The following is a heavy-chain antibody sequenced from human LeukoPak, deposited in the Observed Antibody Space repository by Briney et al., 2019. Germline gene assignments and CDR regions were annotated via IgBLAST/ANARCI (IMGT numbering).Heavy chain of an antibody. V-gene: IGHV1-69*13. CDR2: IIPIFGTA. D-gene: IGHD6-19*01. Sequence: SVKVSCKASGGTFSSYAISWVRQAPGQGLEWMGGIIPIFGTANYAQKFQGRVTLTADESTSTAYMELSSLRSEDTAVYYCARGRMAGTYVFDYWGQGTLVTVSS. CDR1: GGTFSSYA. J-gene: IGHJ4*02. CDR3: ARGRMAGTYVFDY.